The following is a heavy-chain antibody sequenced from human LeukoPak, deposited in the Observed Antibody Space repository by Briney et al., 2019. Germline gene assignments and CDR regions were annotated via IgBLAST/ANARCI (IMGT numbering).Heavy chain of an antibody. CDR2: IYSGGST. J-gene: IGHJ6*03. D-gene: IGHD1-14*01. CDR1: GFTVSSNY. CDR3: ARDRRTGRRIGYYYYMDV. Sequence: GGSLRLSCAASGFTVSSNYMSWVRKAPGKGLEGVSVIYSGGSTYYADSVKGRFTISRDNSKNTLYLQMNSLRAGDTAVYYCARDRRTGRRIGYYYYMDVWGKGTTVTASS. V-gene: IGHV3-66*02.